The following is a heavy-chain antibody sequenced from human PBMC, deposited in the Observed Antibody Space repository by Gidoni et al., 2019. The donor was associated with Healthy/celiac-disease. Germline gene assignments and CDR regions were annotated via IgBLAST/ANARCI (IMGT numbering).Heavy chain of an antibody. CDR3: ATRADSGYLGGLYGMDV. D-gene: IGHD5-12*01. CDR2: IYYSGST. Sequence: VQLQESGPGLVKPSATLSPTCTVSSGSVSSGSYYWSWIRQPPGKGLEWIGYIYYSGSTNYNPSLKRRVTISVDTSKHQFSLKLSSVTAADTAVYYCATRADSGYLGGLYGMDVWGQGTTVTVSS. CDR1: SGSVSSGSYY. J-gene: IGHJ6*02. V-gene: IGHV4-61*01.